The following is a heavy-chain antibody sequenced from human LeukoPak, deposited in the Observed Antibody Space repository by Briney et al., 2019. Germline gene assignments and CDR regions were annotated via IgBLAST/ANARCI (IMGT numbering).Heavy chain of an antibody. CDR1: GFTVSNSY. D-gene: IGHD6-13*01. V-gene: IGHV3-53*01. CDR3: ARGPSSSSWSRFDP. CDR2: IYSGGNT. Sequence: GGSLRLSCAASGFTVSNSYMSWVRQAPGKGLEWVSYIYSGGNTFYADSVKGRFTTSRDNGKSSLFLEMNSLRDEDTAVYYCARGPSSSSWSRFDPWGQGTLVTVSS. J-gene: IGHJ5*02.